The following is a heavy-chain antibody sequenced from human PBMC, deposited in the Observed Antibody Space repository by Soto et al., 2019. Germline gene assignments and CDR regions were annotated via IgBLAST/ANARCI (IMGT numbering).Heavy chain of an antibody. CDR2: ISYDGSQK. Sequence: QVQLAESGGGVVQPGKSLRLSCAASGFTFSSFAMHWVRQAPGKGLEWVASISYDGSQKYFADSVKGRFTISRDNSENTVFLQMSSLRAEDTAVYHCFKGTWTLAHGHYFDYWGQGTLVTVSS. V-gene: IGHV3-30*18. D-gene: IGHD5-12*01. CDR1: GFTFSSFA. J-gene: IGHJ4*02. CDR3: FKGTWTLAHGHYFDY.